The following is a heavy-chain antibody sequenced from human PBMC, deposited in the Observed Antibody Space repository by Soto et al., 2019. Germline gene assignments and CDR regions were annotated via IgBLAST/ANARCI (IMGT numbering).Heavy chain of an antibody. J-gene: IGHJ4*02. CDR1: GYSFTNYY. CDR2: INPSSDST. Sequence: ASVKVSCKASGYSFTNYYVHWVRQAPGQGPEWMGIINPSSDSTNFAQKFQGRVTMTRDTSTSTVYMVLSSLRSEDTAVYYCARGRGTSGTFDYWGQGTLVTVS. D-gene: IGHD1-1*01. CDR3: ARGRGTSGTFDY. V-gene: IGHV1-46*01.